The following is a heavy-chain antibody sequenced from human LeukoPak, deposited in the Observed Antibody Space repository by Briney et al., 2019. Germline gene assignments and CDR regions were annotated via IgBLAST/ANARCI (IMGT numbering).Heavy chain of an antibody. V-gene: IGHV4-61*01. CDR1: GGSISSSNW. Sequence: SETLSLTCAVSGGSISSSNWWSWIRQPPGKGLEWIGYIYYSGSTNYNPSLKSRVTISVDTSKNRFFLKLSSVTAADTAIYYCARDRSLYGGGWFDPWGQGTLVTVSS. J-gene: IGHJ5*02. CDR3: ARDRSLYGGGWFDP. CDR2: IYYSGST. D-gene: IGHD4-17*01.